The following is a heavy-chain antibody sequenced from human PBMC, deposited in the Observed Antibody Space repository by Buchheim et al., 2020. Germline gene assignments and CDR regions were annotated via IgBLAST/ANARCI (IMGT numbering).Heavy chain of an antibody. V-gene: IGHV4-59*11. Sequence: QVQLQESGPGLVKPSETLSLTCSVSGGSITSHYWGWIRLSPGKGLEWIGFLSYSGSTHYNPSLKSRVMISRDTSKNQFSLTLSSMTAADTAVHYCARGVSTYNWFDPWGQGTL. J-gene: IGHJ5*02. CDR3: ARGVSTYNWFDP. CDR1: GGSITSHY. CDR2: LSYSGST.